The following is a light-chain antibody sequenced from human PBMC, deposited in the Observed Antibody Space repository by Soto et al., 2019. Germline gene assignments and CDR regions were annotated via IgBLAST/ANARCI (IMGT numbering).Light chain of an antibody. V-gene: IGKV3-11*01. CDR1: KTFSSH. J-gene: IGKJ5*01. CDR3: HQRSYWRPVST. Sequence: EIVLTQSPATLSLSPGERATLSCRASKTFSSHLAWYHQKPGQAPRLLIYDASKRPTGIPARFSGRGSGTVFTHPIISLAPEDCAVYYCHQRSYWRPVSTFGQGTRLE. CDR2: DAS.